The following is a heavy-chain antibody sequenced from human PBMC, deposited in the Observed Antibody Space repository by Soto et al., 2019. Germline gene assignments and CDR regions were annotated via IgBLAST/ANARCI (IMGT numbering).Heavy chain of an antibody. J-gene: IGHJ3*02. Sequence: ASVQVSCKASGGTFSSYAISWVRQAPGQGLEWMGGIIPIFGTANYAQKFQGRVTITADKSTSTAYMELSSLRSEDTAVYYCASAYYYDSSGKDAFDIWGQGTMVTVSS. D-gene: IGHD3-22*01. V-gene: IGHV1-69*06. CDR1: GGTFSSYA. CDR2: IIPIFGTA. CDR3: ASAYYYDSSGKDAFDI.